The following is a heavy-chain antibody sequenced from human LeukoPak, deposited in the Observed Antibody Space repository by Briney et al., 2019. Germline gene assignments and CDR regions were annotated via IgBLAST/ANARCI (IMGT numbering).Heavy chain of an antibody. CDR2: MHPNSDDT. V-gene: IGHV1-8*02. J-gene: IGHJ4*02. Sequence: RASVKVSCKASGGTFSSYAISWVRQAPGQGLEWMGWMHPNSDDTGYAQEFQGRVTMTRNTSISTAYMELSSLRPEDTAVYYCARHFGTGDNFDYWGQGTLLIVSS. CDR1: GGTFSSYA. CDR3: ARHFGTGDNFDY. D-gene: IGHD1-1*01.